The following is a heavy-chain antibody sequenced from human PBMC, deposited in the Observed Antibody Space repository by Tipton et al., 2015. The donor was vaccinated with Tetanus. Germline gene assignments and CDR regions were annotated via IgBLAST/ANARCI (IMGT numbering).Heavy chain of an antibody. V-gene: IGHV1-8*01. CDR1: GYSFTSYD. CDR3: AAPLFRSAAGKAY. J-gene: IGHJ4*02. Sequence: QSGPEVKKPGASVKVSCKASGYSFTSYDISWVRQATGQGLEWMGWMSPNSGNTGYAQNFQGRVTMTRNTSISTAYMELSSLRSEDTAVYYCAAPLFRSAAGKAYWGQGTLLTVSS. CDR2: MSPNSGNT. D-gene: IGHD6-13*01.